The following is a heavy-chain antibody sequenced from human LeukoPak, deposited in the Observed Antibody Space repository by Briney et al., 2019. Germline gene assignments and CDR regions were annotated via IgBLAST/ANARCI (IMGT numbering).Heavy chain of an antibody. CDR1: GFTFSSYW. V-gene: IGHV3-7*01. CDR2: IKHNGDEL. Sequence: LTGGSLRLSCAASGFTFSSYWMTWVRQAPGKGLEWVANIKHNGDELNYVDSVEDRFTISRDNAKNSLYLHMTSLRAEDTAVYYCGRELRTFDSWGQGTLVTVSS. D-gene: IGHD3-16*01. CDR3: GRELRTFDS. J-gene: IGHJ5*01.